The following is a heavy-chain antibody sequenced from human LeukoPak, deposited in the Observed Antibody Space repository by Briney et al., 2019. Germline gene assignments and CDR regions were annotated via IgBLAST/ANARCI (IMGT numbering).Heavy chain of an antibody. V-gene: IGHV1-2*02. J-gene: IGHJ6*03. D-gene: IGHD6-13*01. Sequence: ASVKVSCKASGGTFSSYEISWVRQAPGQGLEWMGWINPNSGGTNYAQKFQGRVTMTRDTSISTAYMELSRLRSDDTAVYYCAREGVAAAGTHYYMDVWGKGTTVTISS. CDR3: AREGVAAAGTHYYMDV. CDR1: GGTFSSYE. CDR2: INPNSGGT.